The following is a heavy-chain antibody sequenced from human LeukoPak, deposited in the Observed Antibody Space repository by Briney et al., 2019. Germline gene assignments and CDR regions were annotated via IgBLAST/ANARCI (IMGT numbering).Heavy chain of an antibody. D-gene: IGHD3-10*01. CDR3: ATGHSDACDV. Sequence: ASVKVSCKASGYTFSNNYIHWVRQARGQGLEWMGIINAGGGSTTYAQKFHGRVTMTRDTSTSTVYMELSTLSSEDTAVYYCATGHSDACDVWGQGTLVTVSS. V-gene: IGHV1-46*01. J-gene: IGHJ3*01. CDR1: GYTFSNNY. CDR2: INAGGGST.